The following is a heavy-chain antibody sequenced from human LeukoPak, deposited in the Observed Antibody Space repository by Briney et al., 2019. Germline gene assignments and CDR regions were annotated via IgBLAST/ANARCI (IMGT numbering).Heavy chain of an antibody. CDR1: GFTFSTYG. CDR2: ISGRDSNT. Sequence: GGSLRLSCAASGFTFSTYGMSWVRQAPGKGLEWVSAISGRDSNTYYADAVKGRFTISRDNTKNTLYLQMSSLRAEDTAVYYCVKDDTYFYDTSGPDWGQGTLVTVSS. J-gene: IGHJ4*02. CDR3: VKDDTYFYDTSGPD. V-gene: IGHV3-23*01. D-gene: IGHD3-22*01.